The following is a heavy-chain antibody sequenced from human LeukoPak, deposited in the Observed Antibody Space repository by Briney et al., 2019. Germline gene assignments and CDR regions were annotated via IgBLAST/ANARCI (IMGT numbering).Heavy chain of an antibody. J-gene: IGHJ3*02. CDR3: AASGGYCSSTSCHIGGAFDI. D-gene: IGHD2-2*02. CDR2: IIPIFGTA. CDR1: GGTFSSYA. V-gene: IGHV1-69*05. Sequence: ASVKVSCKASGGTFSSYAISWVRQAPGQGLEWMGGIIPIFGTANYAQKFQGRVTITTDESTSTAYMELSSLRSEDTAVYYCAASGGYCSSTSCHIGGAFDIWGQGTMVTVSS.